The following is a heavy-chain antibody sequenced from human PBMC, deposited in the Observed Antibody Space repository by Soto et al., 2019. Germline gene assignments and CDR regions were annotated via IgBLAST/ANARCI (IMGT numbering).Heavy chain of an antibody. CDR1: GFTFSSYA. V-gene: IGHV3-23*01. J-gene: IGHJ6*02. CDR2: ISGSGGST. CDR3: AKEMDYGSVSYYKRKYYYYYYGMDV. Sequence: PGGSLRLSCAASGFTFSSYAMSWVRQAPGKGLEWVSAISGSGGSTYYADSVKGRFTISRDNSKNALYLQMNSLRAEDTAVYYCAKEMDYGSVSYYKRKYYYYYYGMDVWGQGTTVTVSS. D-gene: IGHD3-10*01.